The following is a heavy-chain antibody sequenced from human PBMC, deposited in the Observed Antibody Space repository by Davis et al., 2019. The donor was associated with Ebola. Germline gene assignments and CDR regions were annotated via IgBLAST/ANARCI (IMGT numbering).Heavy chain of an antibody. Sequence: GESLKISCAASGFTFSSYSMNWVRQAPGKGLEWVAVISYDGSNKYYADSVKGRFTISRDNSKNTLYLQMNSLRAEDTAVYYCAKASGYSSSLWDFDYWGQGTLVTVSS. J-gene: IGHJ4*02. V-gene: IGHV3-30*18. CDR2: ISYDGSNK. D-gene: IGHD6-6*01. CDR3: AKASGYSSSLWDFDY. CDR1: GFTFSSYS.